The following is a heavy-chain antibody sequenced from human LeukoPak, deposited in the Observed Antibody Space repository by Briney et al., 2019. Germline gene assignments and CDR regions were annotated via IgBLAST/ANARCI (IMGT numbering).Heavy chain of an antibody. CDR3: ARDRARGYSYGVRGNFDP. D-gene: IGHD5-18*01. J-gene: IGHJ5*02. CDR2: INPNSGGT. Sequence: ASVKVSCKASGYTFTGYYMHWVRQAPGQGLEWMGRINPNSGGTNYAQKFQGRVTMTRNTSISTAYMELSRLGSDDTAVYYCARDRARGYSYGVRGNFDPWGQGTLVTVSS. CDR1: GYTFTGYY. V-gene: IGHV1-2*06.